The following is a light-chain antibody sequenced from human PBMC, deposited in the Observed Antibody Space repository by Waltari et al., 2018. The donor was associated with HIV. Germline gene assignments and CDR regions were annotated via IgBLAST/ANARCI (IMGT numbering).Light chain of an antibody. J-gene: IGLJ2*01. V-gene: IGLV1-47*01. CDR2: RNN. CDR3: ATWDDSLSGSL. Sequence: QSVLTQPPSASGTPGQRVTISCSGSSSPIGRNYVYWYQHLPGPAPKLLIYRNNQRPSGVPGRFSGSKSGTSASLAISGLRSEDEADYYCATWDDSLSGSLFGGGTKLTVL. CDR1: SSPIGRNY.